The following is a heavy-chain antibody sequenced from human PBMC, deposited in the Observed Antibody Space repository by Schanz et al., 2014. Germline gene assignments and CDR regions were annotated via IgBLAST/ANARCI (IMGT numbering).Heavy chain of an antibody. CDR2: INSVGSNT. D-gene: IGHD3-22*01. CDR1: GFTFSSHW. Sequence: EVHLVESGGGLVQPGGSLRLSCAASGFTFSSHWMHWVRQDPGKGLVWVARINSVGSNTDYADSVTGRFTISRDNAKNTLYMQMNTLRAEDTAVYYCARKMKVGVYGGMGHDSLDIWGQGTMVTVSS. J-gene: IGHJ3*02. CDR3: ARKMKVGVYGGMGHDSLDI. V-gene: IGHV3-74*01.